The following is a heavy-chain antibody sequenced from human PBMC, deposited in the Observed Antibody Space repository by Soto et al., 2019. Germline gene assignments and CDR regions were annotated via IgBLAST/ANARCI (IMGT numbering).Heavy chain of an antibody. CDR3: ARHGSRMVVAATPDWFDP. V-gene: IGHV4-59*08. J-gene: IGHJ5*02. CDR1: GGSIGSYY. Sequence: SETLSLTCTVSGGSIGSYYWSWIRQPPGKGLEWIGYIYYSGSTNYNPSLKSRVTISVDTSKNQFSLKLSSVTAADTAVYYCARHGSRMVVAATPDWFDPWGQGTLVTVSS. D-gene: IGHD2-15*01. CDR2: IYYSGST.